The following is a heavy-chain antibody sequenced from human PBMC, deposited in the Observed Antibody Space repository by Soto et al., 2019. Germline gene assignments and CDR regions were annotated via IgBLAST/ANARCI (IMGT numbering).Heavy chain of an antibody. Sequence: GGSLRLSCAASGFTVSSNYMSWVRQAPGKGLEWVSVIYSGGSTYYADSVKGRFTISRDNSKNTLYLQMNSLRAEDTAVYYCARDSRRWAWGMVYAIPTFDYWGQGTLVTVSS. CDR3: ARDSRRWAWGMVYAIPTFDY. J-gene: IGHJ4*02. V-gene: IGHV3-53*01. CDR1: GFTVSSNY. CDR2: IYSGGST. D-gene: IGHD2-8*01.